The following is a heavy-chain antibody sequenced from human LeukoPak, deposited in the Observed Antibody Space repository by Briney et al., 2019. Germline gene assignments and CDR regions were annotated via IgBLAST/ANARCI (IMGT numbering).Heavy chain of an antibody. D-gene: IGHD3-16*01. CDR1: GFTFSSYD. V-gene: IGHV3-13*01. Sequence: GGSLRLSSAASGFTFSSYDMDWVRQATGKGLEWVSAIGTAGDTYYPGYVKGRFTISRENAKNSLCLQVNSLRAGDTAVYYCARGTRLGVVDYWGQGTLVTVSS. CDR3: ARGTRLGVVDY. J-gene: IGHJ4*02. CDR2: IGTAGDT.